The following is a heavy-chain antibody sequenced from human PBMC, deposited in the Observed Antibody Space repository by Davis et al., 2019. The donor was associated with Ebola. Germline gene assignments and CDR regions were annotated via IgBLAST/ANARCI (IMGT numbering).Heavy chain of an antibody. D-gene: IGHD3-10*01. V-gene: IGHV3-72*01. CDR2: IIGKVHSYTT. J-gene: IGHJ4*02. Sequence: SLKISCEASGFSFSDHNMDWVRQAPGKGLEWVGLIIGKVHSYTTEYAASVKGRFTIPSDDSKNSFYLQMNSLKTEEAAVYYCVRDSRSYSLDYWGQGTLVTVSS. CDR1: GFSFSDHN. CDR3: VRDSRSYSLDY.